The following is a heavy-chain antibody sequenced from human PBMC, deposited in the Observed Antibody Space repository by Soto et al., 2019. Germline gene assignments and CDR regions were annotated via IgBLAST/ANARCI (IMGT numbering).Heavy chain of an antibody. CDR1: GGTFSSYA. CDR3: AINPRGLGYCSGGSCPDFDY. J-gene: IGHJ4*02. D-gene: IGHD2-15*01. V-gene: IGHV1-69*01. Sequence: QVQLVQSGAEVKKPGSSVKVSCKASGGTFSSYAISWVRQAPGQGLEWMGGIIPIFGTANYAQKFRGRVTITADESTSTAYMELSSLRSEDTAVYYCAINPRGLGYCSGGSCPDFDYWGQGTLVTVSS. CDR2: IIPIFGTA.